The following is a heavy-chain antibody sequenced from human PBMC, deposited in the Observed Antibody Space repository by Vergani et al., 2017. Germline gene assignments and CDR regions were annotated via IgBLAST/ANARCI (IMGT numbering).Heavy chain of an antibody. J-gene: IGHJ3*01. CDR1: GYSISSSHYY. V-gene: IGHV4-39*02. CDR2: ISSSGSP. D-gene: IGHD5/OR15-5a*01. Sequence: QLQLQESGPGLVKPSETLSLSCRVSGYSISSSHYYWGFIPQPPGKGLEWIGSISSSGSPFYNPTLKSRLAVSVDTSKNLFYLRLKAVTATDTGMYYCARPVGPSVIADGYHVWGQGTMVTVS. CDR3: ARPVGPSVIADGYHV.